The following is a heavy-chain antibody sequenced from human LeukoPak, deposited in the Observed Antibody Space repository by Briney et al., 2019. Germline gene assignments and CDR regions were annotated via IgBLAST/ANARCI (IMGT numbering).Heavy chain of an antibody. Sequence: SETLSLTCTVSGGSISSYYWSWIRQPAGKGLEWIGRIYTSGSTNYNSSLKSRVTMSVDTSKNQFSLKLSSVTAADTAVYYCATYSSGYQDDAFDIWGQGTMVTVSS. CDR2: IYTSGST. CDR1: GGSISSYY. CDR3: ATYSSGYQDDAFDI. J-gene: IGHJ3*02. V-gene: IGHV4-4*07. D-gene: IGHD3-22*01.